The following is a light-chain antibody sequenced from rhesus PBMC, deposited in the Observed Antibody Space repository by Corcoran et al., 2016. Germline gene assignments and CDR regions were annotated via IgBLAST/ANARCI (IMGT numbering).Light chain of an antibody. CDR2: GVS. J-gene: IGLJ1*01. V-gene: IGLV2S7*01. Sequence: QSAPTQPPSVSGSPGQSVPISCTGTSSDIGGYNYVSWYQQHPGKAPKLMIYGVSNPPSGVSDRFSGSKSGNTASLTISGLQAEDEADYYCCSYTTSSTYIFGAGTRLTVL. CDR1: SSDIGGYNY. CDR3: CSYTTSSTYI.